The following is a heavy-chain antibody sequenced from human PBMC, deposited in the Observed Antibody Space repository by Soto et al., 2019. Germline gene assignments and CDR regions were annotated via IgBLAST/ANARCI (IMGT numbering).Heavy chain of an antibody. CDR2: IYYSGST. J-gene: IGHJ4*02. CDR3: AGRSYYYDSSGYQPFDY. D-gene: IGHD3-22*01. V-gene: IGHV4-59*12. Sequence: LSLTCTVSGGSISSYYWSWIRQPPGKGLEWIGYIYYSGSTYYNPSLKSRVTISVDRSKNQFSLKLSSVTAADTAVYYCAGRSYYYDSSGYQPFDYWGQGTLVTVSS. CDR1: GGSISSYY.